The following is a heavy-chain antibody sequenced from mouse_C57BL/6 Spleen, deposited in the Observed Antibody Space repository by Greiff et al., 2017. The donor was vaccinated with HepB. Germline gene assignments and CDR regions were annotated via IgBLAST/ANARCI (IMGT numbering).Heavy chain of an antibody. J-gene: IGHJ1*03. CDR2: ISDGGSYT. V-gene: IGHV5-4*03. CDR3: ARGITTVVGDWYFDV. Sequence: EVKLMESGGGLVKPGGSLKLSCAASGFTFSSYAMSWVRQTPEKRLEWVATISDGGSYTYYPDNVTGRFTISRDNAKNNLYLQMSHLKSEDTAMYYGARGITTVVGDWYFDVWGTGTTVTVSS. CDR1: GFTFSSYA. D-gene: IGHD1-1*01.